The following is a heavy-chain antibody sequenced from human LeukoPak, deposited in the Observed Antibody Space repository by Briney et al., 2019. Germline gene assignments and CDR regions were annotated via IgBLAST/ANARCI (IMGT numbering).Heavy chain of an antibody. CDR3: ARGAYYYGSGSYSVGYFDY. V-gene: IGHV4-61*02. Sequence: SETLSLTCTVSGGSISSGSYYWSWIRQPAGKGLEWIGRIYTSGSTNYNPSLKSRVTISVDTSKNQFSLKLSSVTAADTAVYYCARGAYYYGSGSYSVGYFDYWGQGTLVTVSS. D-gene: IGHD3-10*01. J-gene: IGHJ4*02. CDR2: IYTSGST. CDR1: GGSISSGSYY.